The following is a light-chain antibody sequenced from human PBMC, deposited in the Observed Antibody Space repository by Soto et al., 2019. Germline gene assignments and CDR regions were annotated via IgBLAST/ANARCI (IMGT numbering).Light chain of an antibody. CDR2: DAS. CDR3: QQSYRTPYT. Sequence: DIQMTQSPSYLSASVGDRVTITCRASQGISTYLVWYQQRQGRAPKLLIYDASSLLSGVPSRFSGSGSGTDFTLTISSLQPEDFATYYCQQSYRTPYTFGQGTKLETK. CDR1: QGISTY. V-gene: IGKV1-39*01. J-gene: IGKJ2*01.